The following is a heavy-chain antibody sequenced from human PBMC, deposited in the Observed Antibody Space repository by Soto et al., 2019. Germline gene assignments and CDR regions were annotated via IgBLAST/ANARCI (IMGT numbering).Heavy chain of an antibody. J-gene: IGHJ6*02. V-gene: IGHV3-21*01. Sequence: GGSLRLSCAASGFTFSSYSMNWVRQAPGKGLEWVSSISSSSSYIYYADSVKGRFTISRDNAKNSLYLQMNSLRAEDTAVYYCARDSPGYCSGGSCYGMDVWGQGTTVTVSS. CDR1: GFTFSSYS. CDR3: ARDSPGYCSGGSCYGMDV. CDR2: ISSSSSYI. D-gene: IGHD2-15*01.